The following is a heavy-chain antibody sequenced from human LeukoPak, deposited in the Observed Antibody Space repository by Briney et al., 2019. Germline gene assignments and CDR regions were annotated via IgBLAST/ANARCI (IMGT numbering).Heavy chain of an antibody. J-gene: IGHJ4*02. Sequence: ASVKVSCKASGYTFTSYAMHWVRQAPGQRLEWMGWINAGNGNTKYSQKIQGRVTITRDTSASTAYMELSSLRSEDTAVYYCARIRRYDSSGYYFDYWGQGTLVTVSS. CDR3: ARIRRYDSSGYYFDY. CDR1: GYTFTSYA. CDR2: INAGNGNT. V-gene: IGHV1-3*01. D-gene: IGHD3-22*01.